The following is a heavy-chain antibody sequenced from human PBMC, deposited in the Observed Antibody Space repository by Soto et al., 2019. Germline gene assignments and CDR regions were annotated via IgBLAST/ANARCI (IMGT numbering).Heavy chain of an antibody. CDR1: GGSFSGYY. J-gene: IGHJ5*02. D-gene: IGHD3-3*01. Sequence: SETLSLTCAVYGGSFSGYYWSWIRQPPGKGLEWIGEINHSGSTNYTPSLKSRVTISVDTSKNQFSLKLSSVTAADTAVYYCARGLGEELLFLEWLLHNWFDPWGQGTLVTVSS. CDR2: INHSGST. CDR3: ARGLGEELLFLEWLLHNWFDP. V-gene: IGHV4-34*01.